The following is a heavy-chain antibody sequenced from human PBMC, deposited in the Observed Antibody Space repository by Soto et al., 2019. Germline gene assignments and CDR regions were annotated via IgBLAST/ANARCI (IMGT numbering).Heavy chain of an antibody. V-gene: IGHV3-33*01. J-gene: IGHJ6*03. D-gene: IGHD2-15*01. CDR1: GFTFSSYG. CDR3: ASGVEYYYYVDV. CDR2: IWYDGSNK. Sequence: QVQLVESGGGVVQPGRSLRLSCAASGFTFSSYGMHWVRQAPGKGLEWVAVIWYDGSNKYYADSVKGRFTISRDNSKNTLYLQMNCLRAEDTAVYYCASGVEYYYYVDVWGKGTTVTVSS.